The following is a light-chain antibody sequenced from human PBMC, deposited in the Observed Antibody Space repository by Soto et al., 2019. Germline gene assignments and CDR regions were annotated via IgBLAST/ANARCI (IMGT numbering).Light chain of an antibody. CDR3: QQYRNWPRT. J-gene: IGKJ1*01. CDR1: QSVDIN. Sequence: EIVLTQSPANLSLSPCDRVTLSCRASQSVDINLAWYQQKAGQAPRLLVYGASTKATDMPGRFSGRGSGTEFTLTINNLQSEDFAVYYCQQYRNWPRTFGQGTKVDIK. CDR2: GAS. V-gene: IGKV3-15*01.